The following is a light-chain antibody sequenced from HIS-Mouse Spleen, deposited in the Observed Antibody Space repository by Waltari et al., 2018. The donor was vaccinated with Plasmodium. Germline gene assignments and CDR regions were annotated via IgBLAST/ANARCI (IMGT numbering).Light chain of an antibody. Sequence: SYELTQPPSVSVSPGQTARHTCSGDALHNQYAYWSQQKPGQAPVLGIYKDSERPSGIPERFSGSSSGTTVTLTISGVQAEDEADYYCQSADSSGTPNWVFGGGTKLTVL. CDR2: KDS. CDR1: ALHNQY. J-gene: IGLJ3*02. CDR3: QSADSSGTPNWV. V-gene: IGLV3-25*03.